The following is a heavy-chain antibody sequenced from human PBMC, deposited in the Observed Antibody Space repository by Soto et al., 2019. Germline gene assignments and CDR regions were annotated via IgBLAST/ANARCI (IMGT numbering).Heavy chain of an antibody. V-gene: IGHV3-7*03. D-gene: IGHD7-27*01. Sequence: GGSLRLSCVGSGLSLSNIWTSWVRQAPGKGLEWVANIKQGGTETYSADSVKGRFTISRDNSKNTLYLQMNSLRVEDTAIYYCAKAWGIDYWGQGTLVTVSS. CDR3: AKAWGIDY. J-gene: IGHJ4*02. CDR1: GLSLSNIW. CDR2: IKQGGTET.